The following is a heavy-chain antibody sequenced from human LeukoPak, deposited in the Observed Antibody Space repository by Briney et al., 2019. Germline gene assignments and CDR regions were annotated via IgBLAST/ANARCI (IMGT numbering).Heavy chain of an antibody. CDR1: GYTFTSYD. D-gene: IGHD3-3*01. Sequence: GASVKVSCKASGYTFTSYDINWVRQATGQGLEWMGWMNPNSGNTGYAQKFQGRVTMTRNTSMSTAYMELSSLRSEDTAVYYCARFPYYDFWSGYYRRHFDYWGQGTLVTVSS. V-gene: IGHV1-8*01. J-gene: IGHJ4*02. CDR2: MNPNSGNT. CDR3: ARFPYYDFWSGYYRRHFDY.